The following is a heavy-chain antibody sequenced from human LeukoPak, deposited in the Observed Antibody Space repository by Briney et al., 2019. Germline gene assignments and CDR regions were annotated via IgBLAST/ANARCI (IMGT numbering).Heavy chain of an antibody. Sequence: SETLSLTCTVSGGSVSSGSYYWSWIRQPPGKGLEWIGEINHSGSTNYNPSLKSRVTISVDTSKNQFSLKLSSVTAADTAVYYCARVMRGYCSGGSCYSWGYYYYYGMDVWGQGTTVTVSS. V-gene: IGHV4-61*01. CDR3: ARVMRGYCSGGSCYSWGYYYYYGMDV. CDR1: GGSVSSGSYY. J-gene: IGHJ6*02. D-gene: IGHD2-15*01. CDR2: INHSGST.